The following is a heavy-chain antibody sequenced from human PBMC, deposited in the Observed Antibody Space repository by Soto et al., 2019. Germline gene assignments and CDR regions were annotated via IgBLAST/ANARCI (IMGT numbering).Heavy chain of an antibody. CDR2: VSHSGRT. J-gene: IGHJ5*02. CDR1: GGSISPYS. Sequence: PSETLSLTCTISGGSISPYSWTWIRQYPGKGLEWIGYVSHSGRTFYTPSLKSRLTMSLDTSRSQFSLRLKSVSAADTAVYYCARLLGGYDDYGGWFAPWGQGTLVTVSS. D-gene: IGHD4-17*01. V-gene: IGHV4-59*01. CDR3: ARLLGGYDDYGGWFAP.